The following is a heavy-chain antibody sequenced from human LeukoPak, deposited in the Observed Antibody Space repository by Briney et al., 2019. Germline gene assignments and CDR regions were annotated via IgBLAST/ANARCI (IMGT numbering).Heavy chain of an antibody. CDR1: GYTFTSYY. V-gene: IGHV1-46*01. CDR2: INPSGGST. Sequence: ASVKVSCKASGYTFTSYYMHWVRQAPGQGLEWMGIINPSGGSTSYAQKFQGRVTMTRDTSTGTVYVELSSLRSEDTAVYYCARDPSYGYFDYWGQGTLVTVSS. J-gene: IGHJ4*03. D-gene: IGHD5-18*01. CDR3: ARDPSYGYFDY.